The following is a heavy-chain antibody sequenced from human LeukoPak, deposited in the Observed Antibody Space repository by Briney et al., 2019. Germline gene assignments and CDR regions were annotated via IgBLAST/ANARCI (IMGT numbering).Heavy chain of an antibody. V-gene: IGHV3-30*18. D-gene: IGHD5-12*01. J-gene: IGHJ4*02. CDR2: ISSDGSNK. CDR3: EKGRAPGYSAYDSFDY. Sequence: GGSLRLSCAPSVVTFSSDGMQWGRQAPGKGLEWVAVISSDGSNKYYADSVKGRFTISRDNSKNRLYLQMNRLSAAATAISYCEKGRAPGYSAYDSFDYCGREPCSPSPQ. CDR1: VVTFSSDG.